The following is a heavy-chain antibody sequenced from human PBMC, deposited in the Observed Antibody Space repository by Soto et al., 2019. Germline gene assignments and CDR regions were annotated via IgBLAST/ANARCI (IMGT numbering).Heavy chain of an antibody. V-gene: IGHV4-34*01. CDR1: GGSFSGYY. D-gene: IGHD6-19*01. CDR2: INHSGST. Sequence: PSETLSLTCAVYGGSFSGYYWSWIRQPPGKGLEWIGEINHSGSTNYNPSLKSRVTISVDTSKNQFSLKLSSVTAADTAVYYCARRYNSSGWYVDYWGQGTLVTVPS. J-gene: IGHJ4*02. CDR3: ARRYNSSGWYVDY.